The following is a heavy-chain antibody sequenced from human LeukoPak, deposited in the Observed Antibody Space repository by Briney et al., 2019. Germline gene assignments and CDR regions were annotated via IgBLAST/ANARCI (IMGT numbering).Heavy chain of an antibody. CDR1: GGTFSNYA. V-gene: IGHV1-69*06. Sequence: ASVKVSCKASGGTFSNYAVSWVRQAPGQGLEWMGGFIPVFGPANYAQKFQGRVTITADKSTSTAYMELSSLRSEDTAVYYCAQGSTPGIAAAGTKNWGQGTLVTVSS. CDR2: FIPVFGPA. D-gene: IGHD6-13*01. CDR3: AQGSTPGIAAAGTKN. J-gene: IGHJ4*02.